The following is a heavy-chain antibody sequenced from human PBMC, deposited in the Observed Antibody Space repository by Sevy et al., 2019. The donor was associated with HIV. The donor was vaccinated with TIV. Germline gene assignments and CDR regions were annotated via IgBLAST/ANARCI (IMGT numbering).Heavy chain of an antibody. J-gene: IGHJ4*02. CDR1: GFTFSSYW. Sequence: GESLKISCAASGFTFSSYWMSWVRQAPGKGLEWVANIKQDGSEKYYVDSVKGRFTISRDNAKNSLYLQMNSLRAEDTAVYYCARGGVRYNWNYVYWGQGTLVTVSS. V-gene: IGHV3-7*01. D-gene: IGHD1-7*01. CDR3: ARGGVRYNWNYVY. CDR2: IKQDGSEK.